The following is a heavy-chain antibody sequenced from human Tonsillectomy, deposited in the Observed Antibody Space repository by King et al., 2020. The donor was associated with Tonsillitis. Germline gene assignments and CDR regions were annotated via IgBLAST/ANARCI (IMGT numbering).Heavy chain of an antibody. CDR2: ISSSSTYI. Sequence: VQLVESGGGLVKPGGSLRLSCVVSGFTFSTYSLTWVRQAPGKGLEWVSSISSSSTYIYYADSVKGRFTISRDNAKTSLYLQMNSLRAEDTAVYYCARDLSGRHASYYFDYWGQGTLVTVSS. V-gene: IGHV3-21*01. D-gene: IGHD2-15*01. CDR3: ARDLSGRHASYYFDY. CDR1: GFTFSTYS. J-gene: IGHJ4*02.